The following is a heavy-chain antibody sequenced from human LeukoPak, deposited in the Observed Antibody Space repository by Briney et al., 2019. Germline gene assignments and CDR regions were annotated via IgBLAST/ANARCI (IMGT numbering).Heavy chain of an antibody. CDR3: ARTVERSGSYYAEYFQH. Sequence: GGSLRHSCAASGFTFSSYAMSWVRQAPGKGLEWVAVISYDGSNKYYADSVKGRFTISRDNSKNTLYLQMNSLRAEDAAVYYCARTVERSGSYYAEYFQHWGQGTLVTVSS. CDR1: GFTFSSYA. V-gene: IGHV3-30-3*01. CDR2: ISYDGSNK. J-gene: IGHJ1*01. D-gene: IGHD1-26*01.